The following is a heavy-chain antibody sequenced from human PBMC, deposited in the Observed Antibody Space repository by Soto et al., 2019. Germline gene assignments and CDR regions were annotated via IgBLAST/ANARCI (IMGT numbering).Heavy chain of an antibody. D-gene: IGHD2-15*01. CDR1: GYTFTSYD. Sequence: ASVKVSCKASGYTFTSYDISWVRQAPGQGLEWMGWISAYNGNTNYAQKLQGRVTMITDTSTSTAYMELRSLRSDDTAVYYCARYRYCSGGRCYLMNAFDSWSQGSMVTVSS. CDR2: ISAYNGNT. J-gene: IGHJ3*02. V-gene: IGHV1-18*01. CDR3: ARYRYCSGGRCYLMNAFDS.